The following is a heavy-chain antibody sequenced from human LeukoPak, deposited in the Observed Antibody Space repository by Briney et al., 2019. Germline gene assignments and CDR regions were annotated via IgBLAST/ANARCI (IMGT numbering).Heavy chain of an antibody. CDR2: FDPEDGET. CDR1: GYTFTNYG. J-gene: IGHJ4*02. V-gene: IGHV1-24*01. Sequence: ASVKVSCKASGYTFTNYGISCVRQAPGQGLEWMGGFDPEDGETIYAQKFQGRVTMTEDTSTDTAYMELSSLRSEDTAVYYCATEGPKTQWLVWENYFDYWGQGTLVTVSS. D-gene: IGHD6-19*01. CDR3: ATEGPKTQWLVWENYFDY.